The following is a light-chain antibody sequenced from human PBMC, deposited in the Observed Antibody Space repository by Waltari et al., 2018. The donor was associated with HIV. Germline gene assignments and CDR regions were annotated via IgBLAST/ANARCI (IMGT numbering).Light chain of an antibody. CDR2: AVS. J-gene: IGKJ2*01. V-gene: IGKV1-39*01. Sequence: DIQMTQSPSSLSASAGDRVTMTCRASQNISNYLNWYQHKPGKAPKLLIYAVSSLQSGLPSRFRGSGSGTYFTLTISSLQPEDSAIYYCQQSYITLPYTFGQGTKLEI. CDR3: QQSYITLPYT. CDR1: QNISNY.